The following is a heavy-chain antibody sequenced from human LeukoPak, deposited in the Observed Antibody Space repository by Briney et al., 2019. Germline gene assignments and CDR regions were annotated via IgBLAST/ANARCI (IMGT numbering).Heavy chain of an antibody. D-gene: IGHD3-22*01. CDR1: GFTFSNAW. CDR3: TTGHYYDSSGLFDY. V-gene: IGHV3-15*01. Sequence: GGSLRLSCAASGFTFSNAWMSWVRQAPGKGLEWVGRIKSKTDGGTTDYAAPVKGRFTISRDDSKNTLYLQMNSLKTEDTAVYYCTTGHYYDSSGLFDYWGQGTLVTVSS. CDR2: IKSKTDGGTT. J-gene: IGHJ4*02.